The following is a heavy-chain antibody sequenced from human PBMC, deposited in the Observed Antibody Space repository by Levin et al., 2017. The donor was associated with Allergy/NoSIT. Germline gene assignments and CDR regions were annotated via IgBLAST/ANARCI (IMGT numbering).Heavy chain of an antibody. J-gene: IGHJ4*02. Sequence: GGSLRLSCAASGFTFSNYCMHWVRQAPGKGLVWVSQINSDGSNTNYADSVKGRFTISRDNAKNTLYLQMNSLRDEDTAVYYCARGGCSSTSCLDNWGQGTLVTVSP. CDR3: ARGGCSSTSCLDN. CDR1: GFTFSNYC. V-gene: IGHV3-74*01. D-gene: IGHD2-2*01. CDR2: INSDGSNT.